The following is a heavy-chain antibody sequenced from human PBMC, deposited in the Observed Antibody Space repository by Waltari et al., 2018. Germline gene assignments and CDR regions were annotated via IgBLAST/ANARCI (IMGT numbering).Heavy chain of an antibody. CDR3: ARDPPGMATIGS. Sequence: EAQLVESGGGLIHPGGSLRLSCAVSGFTVGNNYMSWVRQAPGKGLGWVSVIYRGGSTNYADSVRGRFTIARDNSKNTLFLEMNSLTAEDTAVYYCARDPPGMATIGSWGQGTLVTVSS. V-gene: IGHV3-53*01. D-gene: IGHD5-12*01. CDR1: GFTVGNNY. CDR2: IYRGGST. J-gene: IGHJ5*02.